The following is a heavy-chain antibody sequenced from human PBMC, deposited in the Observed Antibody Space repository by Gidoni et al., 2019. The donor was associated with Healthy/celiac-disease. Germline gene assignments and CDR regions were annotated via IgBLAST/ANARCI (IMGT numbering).Heavy chain of an antibody. V-gene: IGHV3-33*01. J-gene: IGHJ5*02. CDR1: GFTFSSYC. D-gene: IGHD2-15*01. CDR3: ARELRYCSGGSCPNWFDP. Sequence: QVQLVESGGGVVQPGRSLRLACAASGFTFSSYCMHWVRQAPGKGLEWVAVIWYDGSNKYYADSVKGRFTISRDNSKNTLYLQMNSLRAEDTAVYYCARELRYCSGGSCPNWFDPWGQGTLVTVSS. CDR2: IWYDGSNK.